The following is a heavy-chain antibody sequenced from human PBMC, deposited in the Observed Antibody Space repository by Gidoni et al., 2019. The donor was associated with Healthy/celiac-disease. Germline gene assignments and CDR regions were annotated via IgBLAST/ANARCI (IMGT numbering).Heavy chain of an antibody. Sequence: EVQLLESGGGLVQPGGSLRLSCAASGFTFSSYAMSWVRQAPGKGLAWVSAISGSGGSTYYADSVKGRFTISRDNSKNTLYLQMNSLRAEDTAVYYCAKKVDFGVVRGLGYWGQGTLVTVSS. CDR3: AKKVDFGVVRGLGY. J-gene: IGHJ4*02. CDR2: ISGSGGST. D-gene: IGHD3-3*01. CDR1: GFTFSSYA. V-gene: IGHV3-23*01.